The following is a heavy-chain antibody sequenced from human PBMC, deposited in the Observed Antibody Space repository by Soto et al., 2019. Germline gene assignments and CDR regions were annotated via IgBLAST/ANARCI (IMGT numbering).Heavy chain of an antibody. Sequence: QVQLQESGPGLVKPSQTLSLTCTVSGGSISSGGYYWSWIRQHPGKGLEWIGYICYSGSTYYNPSLKSRATISLDTSKNQFSLKLSSVTAADTAVYYCARSGYSYGPNPLLYWGQGTLVTVSS. CDR3: ARSGYSYGPNPLLY. V-gene: IGHV4-31*03. D-gene: IGHD5-18*01. CDR1: GGSISSGGYY. J-gene: IGHJ4*02. CDR2: ICYSGST.